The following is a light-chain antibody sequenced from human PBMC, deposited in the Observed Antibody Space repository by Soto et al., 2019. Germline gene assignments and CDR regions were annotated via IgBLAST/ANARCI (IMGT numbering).Light chain of an antibody. Sequence: EIVLTQSPDTLSLSPGERATLSCRASQSVSSYLAWYQQKPGQAPRLLIYDASNRATGIPARFSGSGSGTDFTLTISSLEPEDFAVYYCQQRSHWPPAFGQGTKVEIK. V-gene: IGKV3-11*01. J-gene: IGKJ2*01. CDR2: DAS. CDR3: QQRSHWPPA. CDR1: QSVSSY.